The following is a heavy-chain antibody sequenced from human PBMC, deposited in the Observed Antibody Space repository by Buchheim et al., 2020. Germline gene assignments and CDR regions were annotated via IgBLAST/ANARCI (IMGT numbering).Heavy chain of an antibody. CDR1: GFTFINYA. V-gene: IGHV3-23*01. D-gene: IGHD5/OR15-5a*01. Sequence: EVQLLESGGGLVQPGGSLRLSCAASGFTFINYAMTWVRQAPGKGLEWVSGICGSGIGDTKYYADSVKGRFTISRDKSKKTLYLQMNSLRAEDTAVYYCTKDRDVVSTVCTHWGQGTL. CDR2: ICGSGIGDTK. CDR3: TKDRDVVSTVCTH. J-gene: IGHJ1*01.